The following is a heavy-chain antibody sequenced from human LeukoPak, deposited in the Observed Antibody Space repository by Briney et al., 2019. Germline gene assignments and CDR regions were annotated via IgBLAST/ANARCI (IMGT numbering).Heavy chain of an antibody. CDR3: TRDTSAQIAATGYY. V-gene: IGHV3-9*01. J-gene: IGHJ4*02. Sequence: GGSLRLSCAASGFRFDDYAMHWVRQAPGKGLEWVSGINWNSGIITYADSVEGRFTISRDNTKSSLHLQMTSLKPEDTAFYYCTRDTSAQIAATGYYWGQGTLVTVSS. CDR2: INWNSGII. CDR1: GFRFDDYA. D-gene: IGHD6-13*01.